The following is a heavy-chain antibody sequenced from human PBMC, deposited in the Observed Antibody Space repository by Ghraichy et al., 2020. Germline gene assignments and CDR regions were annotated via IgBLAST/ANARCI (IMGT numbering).Heavy chain of an antibody. V-gene: IGHV4-39*01. Sequence: ETLSLTCTVSGCSISSSSYYWGWIRQPPGKGLEWIGSIYYSGSTYYNPSLKSRVTISVDTSKNQFSLKLSSVTAADTAVYYCARHVGSIVVVVAETENWFDPWGQGTLVTVSS. CDR3: ARHVGSIVVVVAETENWFDP. D-gene: IGHD2-15*01. CDR2: IYYSGST. CDR1: GCSISSSSYY. J-gene: IGHJ5*02.